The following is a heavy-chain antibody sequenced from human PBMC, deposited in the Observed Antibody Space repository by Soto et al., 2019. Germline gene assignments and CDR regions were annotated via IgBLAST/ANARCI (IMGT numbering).Heavy chain of an antibody. CDR3: AKEPVPRIAAAAEFDY. V-gene: IGHV3-30*18. Sequence: GGSLRLSCAASGFTFSSYGMHWVRQAPGKGLEGVAVISYDGSNKYYVDSVKGRFTISRDNSKNTLYLQMNSLRAEDTAVYYCAKEPVPRIAAAAEFDYWGQGTLVTVSS. D-gene: IGHD6-13*01. CDR1: GFTFSSYG. CDR2: ISYDGSNK. J-gene: IGHJ4*02.